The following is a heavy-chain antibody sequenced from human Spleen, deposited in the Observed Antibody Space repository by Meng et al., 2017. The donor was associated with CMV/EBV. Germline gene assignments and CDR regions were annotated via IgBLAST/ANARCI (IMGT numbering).Heavy chain of an antibody. CDR1: GSSISSTNW. V-gene: IGHV4-4*02. CDR2: IYHSERA. Sequence: VCGSSISSTNWWSWVGQPPGKGLEWIRDIYHSERANYNQSHKSRITISVDKSKNQFSLKLSSVTAADTAIYYCARGSESTGWYGAYWGQGTLVTVSS. J-gene: IGHJ4*02. D-gene: IGHD6-19*01. CDR3: ARGSESTGWYGAY.